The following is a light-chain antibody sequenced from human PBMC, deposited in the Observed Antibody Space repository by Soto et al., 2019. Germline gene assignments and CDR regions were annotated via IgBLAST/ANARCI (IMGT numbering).Light chain of an antibody. CDR1: QSVSSY. V-gene: IGKV3-11*01. Sequence: EIVLTQSPATLSLSPGERATLSCRASQSVSSYLAWYQQKPGQAPRLLIYDASNRATGIPARFSGSGSGTDFILSIGSLEPEDFAVYYCQQRSDWPPITFGQGTRLEI. CDR3: QQRSDWPPIT. J-gene: IGKJ5*01. CDR2: DAS.